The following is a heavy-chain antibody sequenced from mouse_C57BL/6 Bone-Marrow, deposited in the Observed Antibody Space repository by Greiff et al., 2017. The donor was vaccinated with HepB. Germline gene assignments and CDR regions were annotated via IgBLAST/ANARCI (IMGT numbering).Heavy chain of an antibody. Sequence: QVQLQQPGAELVRPGSSVKLSCKASGYTFTSYWMHWVKQRPIQGLEWIGNIDPSDSETHYNQKFKDKATLTVDKSSSTAYMQLSSLTSEDSAVYYCARVGPYYGSSGDAMDYWGQGTSVTVSS. J-gene: IGHJ4*01. CDR1: GYTFTSYW. V-gene: IGHV1-52*01. D-gene: IGHD1-1*01. CDR2: IDPSDSET. CDR3: ARVGPYYGSSGDAMDY.